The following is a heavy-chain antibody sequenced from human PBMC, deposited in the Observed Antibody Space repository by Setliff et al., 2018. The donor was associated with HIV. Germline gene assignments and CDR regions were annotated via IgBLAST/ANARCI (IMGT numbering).Heavy chain of an antibody. D-gene: IGHD3-22*01. V-gene: IGHV4-4*07. J-gene: IGHJ4*02. CDR2: IYSSGSA. Sequence: SETLSLTCNVSGDSISSYYWSWIRQPAGKGLEWIGHIYSSGSANYNPSLKSRVTMSVDTSNNQFSLKLNSVAAADTAVYCCARDSYYYHGSGYYYYYFDHWGQGTLVTV. CDR1: GDSISSYY. CDR3: ARDSYYYHGSGYYYYYFDH.